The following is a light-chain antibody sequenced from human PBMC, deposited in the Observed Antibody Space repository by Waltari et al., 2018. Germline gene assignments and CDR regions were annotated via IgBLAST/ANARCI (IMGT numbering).Light chain of an antibody. CDR2: DVR. V-gene: IGLV2-14*03. CDR3: ASYTSSTTGV. Sequence: SALTQPASVSGSPGQSITISCTRTSSGIRGYNFVSCYQQHPGKAPKLIIYDVRNRPSGVSNRFSGSKSGNTASLTISGLQAEDEADYYCASYTSSTTGVFGGGTKLTVL. CDR1: SSGIRGYNF. J-gene: IGLJ2*01.